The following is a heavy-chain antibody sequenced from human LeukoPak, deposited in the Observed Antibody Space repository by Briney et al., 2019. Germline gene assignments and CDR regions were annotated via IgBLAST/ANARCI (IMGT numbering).Heavy chain of an antibody. D-gene: IGHD6-13*01. CDR2: INHSGNT. CDR3: ARGSGSSWYDWFDP. V-gene: IGHV4-34*01. CDR1: GGSFSGYY. J-gene: IGHJ5*02. Sequence: SETLSLTCAVYGGSFSGYYWSWIRQPPGKGLEWIGEINHSGNTNYNPSLKSRVTISVDTSKNQFSLKLSSVTAADTAVYYCARGSGSSWYDWFDPWGQGTLVTVSS.